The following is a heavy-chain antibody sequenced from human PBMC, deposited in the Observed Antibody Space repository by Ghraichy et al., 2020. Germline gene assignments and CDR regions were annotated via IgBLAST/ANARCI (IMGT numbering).Heavy chain of an antibody. CDR2: ISGSGGST. J-gene: IGHJ4*02. V-gene: IGHV3-23*01. D-gene: IGHD3-10*01. Sequence: GGSLRLSCAASGFTFSSYAMSWVRQAPGKGLEWVSAISGSGGSTYYADSVKGRFTISRDNSKNTLYLQMNSLRAEDTAVYYCAKRGLLWFGELSAGRGYYFDYWGQGTLVTVSS. CDR3: AKRGLLWFGELSAGRGYYFDY. CDR1: GFTFSSYA.